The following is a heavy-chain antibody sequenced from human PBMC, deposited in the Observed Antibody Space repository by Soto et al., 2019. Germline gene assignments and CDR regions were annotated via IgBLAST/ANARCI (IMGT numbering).Heavy chain of an antibody. CDR3: ATDRPDDCGNPNWFDP. Sequence: ASVKVSCKVSGYTLTELSMHWVRQAPGKGLEWMGGFDPEDGETIYAQKFQGRVTMTEDTSTDTAYMELSSLRSEDTAVYYCATDRPDDCGNPNWFDPWGQGTLVTVSS. CDR2: FDPEDGET. CDR1: GYTLTELS. D-gene: IGHD2-21*02. V-gene: IGHV1-24*01. J-gene: IGHJ5*02.